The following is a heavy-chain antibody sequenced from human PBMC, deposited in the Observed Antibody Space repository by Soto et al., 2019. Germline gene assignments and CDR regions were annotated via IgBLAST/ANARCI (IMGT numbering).Heavy chain of an antibody. D-gene: IGHD6-19*01. Sequence: EVNLLESGGGLVRPGGSLRLSCVGSGFTFSDYTMSWVRQAPGKGLEWISIINGTGEITSYADAVKGRFTVARDNSKNTPFLQMDGLKAEDATVYFCQAPAVLWVGGTLVAVS. V-gene: IGHV3-23*01. J-gene: IGHJ2*01. CDR2: INGTGEIT. CDR1: GFTFSDYT. CDR3: QAPAVL.